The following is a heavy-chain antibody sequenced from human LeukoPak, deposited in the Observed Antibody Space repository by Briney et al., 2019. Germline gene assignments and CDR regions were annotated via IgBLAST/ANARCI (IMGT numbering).Heavy chain of an antibody. D-gene: IGHD6-19*01. V-gene: IGHV4-39*07. CDR3: AREARFALPVVGSGDY. Sequence: PSETLSLTCIVSGGSISSNDYYWGWLRHPPGKGPERFGTMFYNGATKSNPSLSSRVTMSIDTSKNQFSLELRSVTAADTAVYYCAREARFALPVVGSGDYWGQGTLVSVSS. CDR2: MFYNGAT. J-gene: IGHJ4*02. CDR1: GGSISSNDYY.